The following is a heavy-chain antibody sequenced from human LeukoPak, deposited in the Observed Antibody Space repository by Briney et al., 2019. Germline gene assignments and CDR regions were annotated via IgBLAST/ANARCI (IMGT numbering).Heavy chain of an antibody. CDR2: ISAYNGNT. CDR3: ARGSGITMVRGVIIELAFDY. Sequence: ASVKVSCKASGYTFTSYGISWVRQAPGQGLEWRGWISAYNGNTNYAQKLQGRVTMTTDTSTSTAYMELRSLRSDDTAVYYCARGSGITMVRGVIIELAFDYWGQGTLVTVSS. D-gene: IGHD3-10*01. V-gene: IGHV1-18*01. J-gene: IGHJ4*02. CDR1: GYTFTSYG.